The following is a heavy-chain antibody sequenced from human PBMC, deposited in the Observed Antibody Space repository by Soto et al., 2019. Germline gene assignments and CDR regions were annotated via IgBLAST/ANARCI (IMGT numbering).Heavy chain of an antibody. CDR2: ISYGGST. CDR3: ARHRRETGTYAQPLDY. D-gene: IGHD1-1*01. CDR1: GGSISSTSYY. J-gene: IGHJ4*02. V-gene: IGHV4-39*01. Sequence: DTLSLTCTVSGGSISSTSYYWGWVRQPPEKGLEWIGAISYGGSTYHNPSLRSRVTIFVDTSKSQFSLDLTSVTAADTAVYYCARHRRETGTYAQPLDYWGQRTLVTVSS.